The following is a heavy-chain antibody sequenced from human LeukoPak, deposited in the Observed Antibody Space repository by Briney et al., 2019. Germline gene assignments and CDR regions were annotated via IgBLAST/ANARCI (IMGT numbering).Heavy chain of an antibody. V-gene: IGHV4-59*01. CDR2: IYYSGST. D-gene: IGHD4-17*01. J-gene: IGHJ4*02. Sequence: PSETLSLTCTVSGGSISSYYWSWIRQPPGKGLEWIGYIYYSGSTNYNPSLKSRVTISVDTSKNQFSLKLSSVTAADTVVYYCARGDYGDYFGRFDYWGQGTLVTVSS. CDR3: ARGDYGDYFGRFDY. CDR1: GGSISSYY.